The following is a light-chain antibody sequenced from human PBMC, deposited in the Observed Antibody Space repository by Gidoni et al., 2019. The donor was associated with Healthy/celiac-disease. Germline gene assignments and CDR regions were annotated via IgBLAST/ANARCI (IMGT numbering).Light chain of an antibody. CDR3: QHKNS. CDR2: GAS. Sequence: GASSRATGIPDRFSGSGSETDFTLTISRLEPEDFAVYYRQHKNSFGQGTKLEIK. V-gene: IGKV3-20*01. J-gene: IGKJ2*03.